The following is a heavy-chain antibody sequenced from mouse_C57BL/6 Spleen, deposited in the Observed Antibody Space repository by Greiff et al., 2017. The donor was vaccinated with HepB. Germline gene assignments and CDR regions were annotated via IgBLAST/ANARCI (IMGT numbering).Heavy chain of an antibody. CDR1: GFSFNTYA. D-gene: IGHD2-5*01. Sequence: EVQLVESGGGLVQPKGSLKLSCAASGFSFNTYAMNWVRQAPGKGLEWVARIRSKSNNYATYYADSVKDRFTISRDDSESMLYLQMNNLKTEDTAMYYCVRQGYSNYDYWGQGTTLTVSS. J-gene: IGHJ2*01. CDR2: IRSKSNNYAT. CDR3: VRQGYSNYDY. V-gene: IGHV10-1*01.